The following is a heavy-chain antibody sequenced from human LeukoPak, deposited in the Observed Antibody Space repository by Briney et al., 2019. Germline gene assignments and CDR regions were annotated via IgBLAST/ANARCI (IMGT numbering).Heavy chain of an antibody. V-gene: IGHV4-4*07. CDR1: GGSINSYY. CDR3: GRQGYTASYYFLDY. CDR2: IYTTGTT. Sequence: PSETLSLTCTVSGGSINSYYWGWVRQAAGKGLEWIGRIYTTGTTSYSLSLKSRLTMSVDTSKNQFSLNLRSVTAADTALYYCGRQGYTASYYFLDYWSQGTLVTVSS. D-gene: IGHD1-26*01. J-gene: IGHJ4*02.